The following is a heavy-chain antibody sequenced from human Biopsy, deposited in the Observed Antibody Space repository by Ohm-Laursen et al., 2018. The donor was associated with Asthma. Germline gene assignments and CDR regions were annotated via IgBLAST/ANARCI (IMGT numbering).Heavy chain of an antibody. D-gene: IGHD4-17*01. Sequence: SVKVSCKAPGGTFSNFAISWVRQAPGQGLEWMGGHDHEEGGTVNARRFQGRVTMTEDTSTDTAYMQLSSLSSDDTAVYYCASDFPKDYVRYNFQFWGQGTLVTVSS. CDR3: ASDFPKDYVRYNFQF. J-gene: IGHJ4*02. CDR1: GGTFSNFA. V-gene: IGHV1-24*01. CDR2: HDHEEGGT.